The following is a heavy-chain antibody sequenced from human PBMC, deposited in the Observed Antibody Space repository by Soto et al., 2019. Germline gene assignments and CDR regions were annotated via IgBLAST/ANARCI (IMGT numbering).Heavy chain of an antibody. D-gene: IGHD5-18*01. CDR2: IKSKTDGGTT. V-gene: IGHV3-15*01. Sequence: PGGSLRLSCAASGFTFSNAWMSWVRQAPGKGLEWVGRIKSKTDGGTTDYAAPVKGRFTISRDDSKNTLYLQMNSLKTEDTAVYYCTTDLATWIQLWEFSGYYGMDVWGQGTTVTVSS. CDR1: GFTFSNAW. J-gene: IGHJ6*02. CDR3: TTDLATWIQLWEFSGYYGMDV.